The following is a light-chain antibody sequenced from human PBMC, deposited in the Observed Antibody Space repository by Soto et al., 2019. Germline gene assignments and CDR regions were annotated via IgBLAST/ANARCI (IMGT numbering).Light chain of an antibody. Sequence: EIVLTQSPGTLSLSPGERATLSCRASQSVSSGYLAWYQHKPGQAPRLLIYGESRRATGIPDRFSGSGSERDFTLTISRLEPEDCAVYYCQQYVRSSGTFVKGTKVEIK. CDR3: QQYVRSSGT. V-gene: IGKV3-20*01. J-gene: IGKJ1*01. CDR1: QSVSSGY. CDR2: GES.